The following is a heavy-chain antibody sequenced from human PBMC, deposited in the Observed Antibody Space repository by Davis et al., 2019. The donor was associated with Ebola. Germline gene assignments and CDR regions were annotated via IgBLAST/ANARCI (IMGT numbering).Heavy chain of an antibody. V-gene: IGHV3-73*01. CDR2: INSRVRRYAT. CDR1: GFTFSGSA. D-gene: IGHD1-7*01. CDR3: AKLELLGY. Sequence: GGSLRLSCAASGFTFSGSAMHWVRQASGKGLEWVGRINSRVRRYATEYTASVKGRFTISRDDSKNMAFLQMNSLRAEDTAVYYCAKLELLGYWGQGTLVTVSS. J-gene: IGHJ4*02.